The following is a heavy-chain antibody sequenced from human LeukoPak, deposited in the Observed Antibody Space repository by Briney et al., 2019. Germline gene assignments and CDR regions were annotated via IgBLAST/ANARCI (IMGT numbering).Heavy chain of an antibody. D-gene: IGHD1-26*01. J-gene: IGHJ4*02. CDR1: GYTFTSYG. CDR3: ARLSIVGATFDY. CDR2: ISAYNGNT. Sequence: ASVKVSCKASGYTFTSYGISWVRQAPGQGLGWMGWISAYNGNTKYAQKLQGRVTMTTDTSTSTAYMELRSLRSDDTAVYYCARLSIVGATFDYWGQGTLVTVSS. V-gene: IGHV1-18*01.